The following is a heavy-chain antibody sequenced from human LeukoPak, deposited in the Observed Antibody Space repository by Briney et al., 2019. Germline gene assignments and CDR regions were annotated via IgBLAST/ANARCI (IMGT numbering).Heavy chain of an antibody. CDR2: IYSGGST. D-gene: IGHD6-13*01. CDR1: GFTVSSNY. V-gene: IGHV3-53*01. Sequence: GGSLRLSCAASGFTVSSNYMSWVRQAPGKGPEWVSVIYSGGSTYYADSVKGRFTISRDNSKNTLYLQMNSLRAEDTAVYYCARLGLSSSWYRHDYWGQGTLVTVSS. CDR3: ARLGLSSSWYRHDY. J-gene: IGHJ4*02.